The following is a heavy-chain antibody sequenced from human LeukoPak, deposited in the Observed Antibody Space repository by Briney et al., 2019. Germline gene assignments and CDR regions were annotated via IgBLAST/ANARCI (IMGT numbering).Heavy chain of an antibody. V-gene: IGHV4-59*08. Sequence: SETLSLTCTVSGGSISSYYWSWIRQPPGKGLEWIGYIYYSASTNYNPSLKSRVTISVDTSKNQFSLKLSSVTAADTAVYYCASISPYDSSGYYFPYWGQGTLVTVSS. CDR1: GGSISSYY. CDR2: IYYSAST. J-gene: IGHJ4*02. D-gene: IGHD3-22*01. CDR3: ASISPYDSSGYYFPY.